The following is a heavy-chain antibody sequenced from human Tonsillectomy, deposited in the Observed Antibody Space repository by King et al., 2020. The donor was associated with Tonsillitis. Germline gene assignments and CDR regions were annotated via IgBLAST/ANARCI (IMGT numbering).Heavy chain of an antibody. J-gene: IGHJ6*02. CDR2: ISGSGGSA. CDR3: AKDAVTGGWSDYYGMDV. D-gene: IGHD2-15*01. CDR1: GFTFSSYA. V-gene: IGHV3-23*04. Sequence: VQLVESGGGLVQPGGSLRLSCAASGFTFSSYAMSWVRQAPGKGLEWVSAISGSGGSAYYADSVKGRFTISRDNSKNTLYLQMNSLRAEDTAVYYCAKDAVTGGWSDYYGMDVWGQGTTVTVS.